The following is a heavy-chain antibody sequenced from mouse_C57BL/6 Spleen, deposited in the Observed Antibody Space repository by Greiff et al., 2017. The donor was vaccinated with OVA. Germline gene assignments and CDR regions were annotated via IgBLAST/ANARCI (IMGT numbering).Heavy chain of an antibody. CDR1: GYTFTSYG. D-gene: IGHD1-1*01. J-gene: IGHJ1*03. CDR2: IYPRSGNT. V-gene: IGHV1-81*01. Sequence: VQLKESGAELARPGASVKLSCKASGYTFTSYGISWVKQRTGQGLEWIGEIYPRSGNTYYNEKFKGKATLTADKSSSTAYMELRSLTSEDSAVYFCARENGTVVPWYFDVWGTGTTVTVSS. CDR3: ARENGTVVPWYFDV.